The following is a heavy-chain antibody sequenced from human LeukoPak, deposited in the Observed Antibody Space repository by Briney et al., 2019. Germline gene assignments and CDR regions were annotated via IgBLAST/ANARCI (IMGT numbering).Heavy chain of an antibody. CDR1: GYSISSGDYY. D-gene: IGHD3-3*01. CDR2: IYYSGST. V-gene: IGHV4-30-4*08. Sequence: PSETLSLTCTASGYSISSGDYYWSWIRQPPGKGLEWIGYIYYSGSTYYNPSLKSRVTISVDTSKNQFSLKLSSVTAADTAVYYCARSLGDFWSGSPNFDYWGQGTLVTVSS. CDR3: ARSLGDFWSGSPNFDY. J-gene: IGHJ4*02.